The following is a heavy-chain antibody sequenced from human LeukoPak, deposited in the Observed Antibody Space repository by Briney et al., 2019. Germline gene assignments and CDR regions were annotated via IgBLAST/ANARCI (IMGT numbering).Heavy chain of an antibody. CDR1: GFTFTSSA. J-gene: IGHJ6*04. D-gene: IGHD2-15*01. Sequence: SVKVFCTASGFTFTSSAVQWVRQARGQRLEWIGWIVVGSGNTNYAQKFQERVTITRDMSTSTAYMELSSLRSEDTAVYYCAAGLTRGYCSGGSCHHYYYGMDVWGKGTTVTVSS. V-gene: IGHV1-58*01. CDR2: IVVGSGNT. CDR3: AAGLTRGYCSGGSCHHYYYGMDV.